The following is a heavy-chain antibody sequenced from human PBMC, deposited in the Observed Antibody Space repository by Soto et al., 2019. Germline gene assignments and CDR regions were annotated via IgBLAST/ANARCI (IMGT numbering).Heavy chain of an antibody. D-gene: IGHD6-6*01. Sequence: SETLSLTCAVYGGSFSGYYWSWIRQPPGKGLEWIGEINHSGSTNYNPSLKSRVTISVDTSKNQFSLKLSSVTAADTAVYYCARLVAARYYYYYGMDVWGQGTTVTVSS. CDR1: GGSFSGYY. CDR3: ARLVAARYYYYYGMDV. V-gene: IGHV4-34*01. J-gene: IGHJ6*02. CDR2: INHSGST.